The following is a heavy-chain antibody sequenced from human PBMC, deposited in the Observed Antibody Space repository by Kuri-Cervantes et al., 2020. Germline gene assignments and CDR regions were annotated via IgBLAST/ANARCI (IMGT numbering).Heavy chain of an antibody. CDR1: GGSISSSSYY. D-gene: IGHD3-9*01. J-gene: IGHJ4*02. CDR3: ARTFYDILTGYYHPNYFDY. V-gene: IGHV4-39*07. Sequence: GSLRLSCTVSGGSISSSSYYWGWIRQPPGKGLEWIGSIYYSGSTYYNPSLKSRVTISVDTSKNRFSLRLSSVTAADTAVYYCARTFYDILTGYYHPNYFDYWGQGTLVTVSS. CDR2: IYYSGST.